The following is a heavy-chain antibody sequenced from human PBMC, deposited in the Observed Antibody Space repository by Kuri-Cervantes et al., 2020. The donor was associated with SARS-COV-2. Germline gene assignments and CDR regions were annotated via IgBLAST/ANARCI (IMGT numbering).Heavy chain of an antibody. D-gene: IGHD3-3*01. J-gene: IGHJ6*02. CDR3: ARDRYDFWSGLGYYYYGMDV. CDR2: INSDGSST. Sequence: ESLKISCAASGFTFSSYWMHWVRQAPGKGLVWVSRINSDGSSTGYADSVKGRFTISRDNAKNTLYLQMNSLRAEDTAVYYCARDRYDFWSGLGYYYYGMDVWGQGTTVTVSS. CDR1: GFTFSSYW. V-gene: IGHV3-74*01.